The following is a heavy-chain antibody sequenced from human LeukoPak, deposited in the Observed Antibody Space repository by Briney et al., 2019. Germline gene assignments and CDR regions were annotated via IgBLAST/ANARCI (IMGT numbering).Heavy chain of an antibody. Sequence: ASVKVSCKASGYTFTSYGISWVRQAPGQGLEWMGWISAYNGNTNYAQKFQGRVTMTTDTSTSTAYMELRSLRSDDTAVFYCVRIRAYYGAFDIWGQGTMVTVSS. CDR2: ISAYNGNT. D-gene: IGHD3-10*01. V-gene: IGHV1-18*01. CDR1: GYTFTSYG. CDR3: VRIRAYYGAFDI. J-gene: IGHJ3*02.